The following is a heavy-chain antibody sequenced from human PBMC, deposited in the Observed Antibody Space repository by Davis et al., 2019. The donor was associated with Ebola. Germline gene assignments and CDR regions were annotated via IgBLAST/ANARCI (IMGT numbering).Heavy chain of an antibody. D-gene: IGHD1-20*01. CDR1: GYTFTDYY. Sequence: AASVQVSCKASGYTFTDYYIHWVRQAPGQGLEWMGRISPNSAGTNYAQNFQGRVTMTRDTSISTAYMDLSRLDSDDTAVYYCARGITGTTTNYNWFDPWGQGTLVTVSS. CDR3: ARGITGTTTNYNWFDP. V-gene: IGHV1-2*06. CDR2: ISPNSAGT. J-gene: IGHJ5*02.